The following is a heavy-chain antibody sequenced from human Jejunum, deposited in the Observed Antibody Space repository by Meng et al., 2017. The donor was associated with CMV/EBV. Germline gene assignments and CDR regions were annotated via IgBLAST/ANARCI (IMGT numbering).Heavy chain of an antibody. CDR1: GGSVSSGSYY. CDR2: IYYNGNT. CDR3: ARGTWAAAPSDY. D-gene: IGHD1-1*01. V-gene: IGHV4-61*03. Sequence: CAGSGGSVSSGSYYWSWIRQPPGKGLEFIGYIYYNGNTNYNPSLMRRVTISLDTSQNHFSLKLTSVTAADTAVYYCARGTWAAAPSDYWGQGFLVTVSS. J-gene: IGHJ4*02.